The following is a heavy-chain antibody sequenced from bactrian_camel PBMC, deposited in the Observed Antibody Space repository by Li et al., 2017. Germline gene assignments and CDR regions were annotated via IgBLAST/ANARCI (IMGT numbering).Heavy chain of an antibody. CDR3: TTGYGRYGLHGLSDGP. CDR2: ILTGATST. CDR1: GYTRNWRY. D-gene: IGHD3*01. J-gene: IGHJ4*01. V-gene: IGHV3S40*01. Sequence: VQLVESGGDSVQAGGSLRLSCQASGYTRNWRYMGWFRQAPGKEREGLAAILTGATSTIYAASVKGRFTISQDNTKKMVYLQMNNLQTEDTAMYYCTTGYGRYGLHGLSDGPRGQGTQVTVS.